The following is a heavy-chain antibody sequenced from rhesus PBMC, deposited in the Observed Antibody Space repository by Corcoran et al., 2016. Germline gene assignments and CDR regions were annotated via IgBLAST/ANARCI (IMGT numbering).Heavy chain of an antibody. CDR1: VGSFSGYW. CDR3: ARGSNSLDV. CDR2: IRSGGSN. Sequence: QVQLQQWGEGLVKPSETLSLTCAVYVGSFSGYWWGWIRQPPGKGREWIGRIRSGGSNNYNPSLKSRVTISIDTSKNQFSLKLSSVTAADTAVYYCARGSNSLDVWGRGVLVTVSS. V-gene: IGHV4-160*01. J-gene: IGHJ5-2*02.